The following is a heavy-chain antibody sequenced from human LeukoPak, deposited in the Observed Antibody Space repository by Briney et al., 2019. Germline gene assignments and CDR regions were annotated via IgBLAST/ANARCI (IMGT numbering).Heavy chain of an antibody. CDR2: IYPDDSDT. CDR3: ARHSSNCSSTSCYTLEIDP. V-gene: IGHV5-51*01. CDR1: GYSFTNYW. Sequence: GASLKISCKGSGYSFTNYWIGWVRQMPGKGLEWMGIIYPDDSDTRYSPSFQGQVTISADKSISTAYLQWSSLKASDTAMYYCARHSSNCSSTSCYTLEIDPWGQGTLVTVSS. D-gene: IGHD2-2*02. J-gene: IGHJ5*02.